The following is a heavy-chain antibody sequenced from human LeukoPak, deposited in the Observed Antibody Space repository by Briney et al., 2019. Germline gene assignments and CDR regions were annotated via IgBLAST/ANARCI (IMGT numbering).Heavy chain of an antibody. D-gene: IGHD2-15*01. J-gene: IGHJ4*02. CDR2: IIPIFGTA. Sequence: SVKVSCKASGGTFSSYAISWVRQAPGQGLEWMGGIIPIFGTANYAQKFQGRVTITADESTSTAYMELSSLRSEDTAVYYCARESCSGGSCYWSSRLPPDYYFGYWGQGTLVTVSS. CDR3: ARESCSGGSCYWSSRLPPDYYFGY. CDR1: GGTFSSYA. V-gene: IGHV1-69*13.